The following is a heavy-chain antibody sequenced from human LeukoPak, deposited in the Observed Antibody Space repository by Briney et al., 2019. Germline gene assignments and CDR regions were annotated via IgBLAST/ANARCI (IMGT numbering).Heavy chain of an antibody. CDR1: GGTFSSYA. Sequence: GASVKVSCKASGGTFSSYAISWVRQAPGQGLEWMGRIIPILGIANYAQKSQGRVTITADKSTSTAYMELSSLRSEDTAVYYCARAVVGATAASGYWGQGTLVTVSS. J-gene: IGHJ4*02. CDR3: ARAVVGATAASGY. D-gene: IGHD1-26*01. V-gene: IGHV1-69*04. CDR2: IIPILGIA.